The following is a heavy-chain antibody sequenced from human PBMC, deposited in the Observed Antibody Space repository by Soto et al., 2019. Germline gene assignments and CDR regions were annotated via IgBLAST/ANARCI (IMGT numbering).Heavy chain of an antibody. CDR2: IYPDDSDT. CDR1: GFNFPTFW. CDR3: ARDFYVEVPAAVYYYYGMDV. D-gene: IGHD2-2*01. J-gene: IGHJ6*02. Sequence: SLKISCKHSGFNFPTFWIAWLRQMPGKGLEWMGTIYPDDSDTRYSPSFQGQVTISADKSIQTAYPQWGSLKASDTAVYYCARDFYVEVPAAVYYYYGMDVWGQGTTVTVS. V-gene: IGHV5-51*01.